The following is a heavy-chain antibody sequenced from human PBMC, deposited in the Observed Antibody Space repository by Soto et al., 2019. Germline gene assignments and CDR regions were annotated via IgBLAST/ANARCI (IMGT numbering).Heavy chain of an antibody. CDR3: ARLQDYKYYFDY. D-gene: IGHD1-20*01. V-gene: IGHV4-39*01. CDR1: GGSISSSSYY. Sequence: SEILSLTCTVSGGSISSSSYYWDWIRQPPGKGLEWIGSIYYSGSTYYNPSLKSRVTISVDTSKNQFSLKLSSVTAADTAVYYCARLQDYKYYFDYWGQGTLVTVSS. CDR2: IYYSGST. J-gene: IGHJ4*02.